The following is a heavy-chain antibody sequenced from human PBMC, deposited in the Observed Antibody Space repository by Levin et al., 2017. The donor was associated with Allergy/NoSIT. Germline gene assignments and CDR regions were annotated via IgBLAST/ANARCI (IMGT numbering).Heavy chain of an antibody. J-gene: IGHJ3*02. D-gene: IGHD7-27*01. CDR3: AKDDGDRAEAFDI. V-gene: IGHV3-23*01. CDR2: VRGSGSTT. CDR1: GFTFTNYA. Sequence: PGGSLRLSCAASGFTFTNYAMTWVRQGPGEGLEWVSTVRGSGSTTFYADSVKGRFTISRDNSKNTLYLQMNSLRGEDTAVYYCAKDDGDRAEAFDIWGQGTMVTVSS.